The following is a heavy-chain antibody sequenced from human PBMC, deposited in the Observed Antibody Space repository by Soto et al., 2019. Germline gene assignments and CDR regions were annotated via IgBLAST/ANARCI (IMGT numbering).Heavy chain of an antibody. V-gene: IGHV1-18*01. Sequence: ASVKVSCKASGYTFTSYGISWVRQAPGQGLEWMGWISAYNGNTNYAQKLQGGVTMTTDTSTSTAYMELRSLRSDDTAVYYCASSGGYCSSTSCRQFYYYGMDVWGQGTTVTVSS. CDR2: ISAYNGNT. CDR1: GYTFTSYG. CDR3: ASSGGYCSSTSCRQFYYYGMDV. J-gene: IGHJ6*02. D-gene: IGHD2-2*01.